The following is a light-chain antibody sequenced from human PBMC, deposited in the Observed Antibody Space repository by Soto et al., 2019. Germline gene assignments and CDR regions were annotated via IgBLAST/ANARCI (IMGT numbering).Light chain of an antibody. CDR1: QSISIY. CDR2: GAS. Sequence: DLQMTQSPSSLSASVGDRVTITCRASQSISIYLNWYQQKPGKAPKLLIYGASTLQSGVPSEFSGSGSGTEFTLTINSLQPEAFATYYCQQSYSTPWTFCQGTKVEIK. CDR3: QQSYSTPWT. J-gene: IGKJ1*01. V-gene: IGKV1-39*01.